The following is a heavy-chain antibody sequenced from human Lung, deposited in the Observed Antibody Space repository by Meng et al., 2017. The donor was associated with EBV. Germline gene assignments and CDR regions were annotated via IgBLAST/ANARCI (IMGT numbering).Heavy chain of an antibody. Sequence: QVLLVESGGGGVQPGGYLRLSCAASGFSFTDDAIHWVRQAPGKGLEWVAVIWLDGVNKYYTDSVKGRFIISRDTSKNIVYLQMNSLGAQDAAIYYCARELKSGWYLPEYWGQGTLVTVSA. CDR2: IWLDGVNK. V-gene: IGHV3-33*01. CDR3: ARELKSGWYLPEY. CDR1: GFSFTDDA. J-gene: IGHJ4*02. D-gene: IGHD6-19*01.